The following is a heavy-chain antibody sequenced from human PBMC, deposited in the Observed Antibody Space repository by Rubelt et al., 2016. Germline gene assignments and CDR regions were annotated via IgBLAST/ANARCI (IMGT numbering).Heavy chain of an antibody. V-gene: IGHV4-31*03. Sequence: QVQLQESGPGLVKPSQTLSLTCTVSGGSISSGGYYWSWIRQHPGKGLEWLGYIYYSGRTYYHPSLNSRVTRSVDTSKSQFALRLSSVTAADTAVYYCARDSGSRIFDYWGQGTLVTVSS. J-gene: IGHJ4*02. CDR1: GGSISSGGYY. CDR2: IYYSGRT. D-gene: IGHD2/OR15-2a*01. CDR3: ARDSGSRIFDY.